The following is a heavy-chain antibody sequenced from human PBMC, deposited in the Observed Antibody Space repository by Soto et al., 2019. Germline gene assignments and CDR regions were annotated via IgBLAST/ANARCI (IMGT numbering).Heavy chain of an antibody. J-gene: IGHJ6*02. CDR2: IYSGGST. Sequence: GGSLRLSCAASGFTVSSNYMSWVRQAPGKGLEWVSVIYSGGSTYYADSVKGRFTISRDNSKSTLYLQMNSLRAEDTAVYYCARSQVLYYYGMDVWGQGTTVTVSS. V-gene: IGHV3-53*01. CDR1: GFTVSSNY. CDR3: ARSQVLYYYGMDV.